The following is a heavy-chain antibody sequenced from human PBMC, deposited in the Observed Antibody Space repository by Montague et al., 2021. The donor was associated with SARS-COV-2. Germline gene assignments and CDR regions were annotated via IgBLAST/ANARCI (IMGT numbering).Heavy chain of an antibody. CDR3: ARGFDY. Sequence: SETLSLTCTATDGPISFHYSRSTRQPPGNTLERIGLVNYCLTTNYNPSLKSRVTISVDTSKYHFSLKLSSVTAADTAVYYCARGFDYWGQGTPVTVSS. CDR2: VNYCLTT. V-gene: IGHV4-59*11. J-gene: IGHJ4*02. CDR1: DGPISFHY.